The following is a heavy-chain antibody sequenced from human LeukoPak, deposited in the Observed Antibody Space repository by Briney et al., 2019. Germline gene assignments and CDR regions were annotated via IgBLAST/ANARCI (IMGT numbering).Heavy chain of an antibody. Sequence: ASVKVSCKVSGYTLTEFSMHWVRQAPGKGLEWRGGFDPEDGETIYAQKFQGRITMTEDTSTDTAYMELSSLRSEDTAVYYCATMDLWFGSLSYWGQGTLVTVSS. CDR1: GYTLTEFS. CDR2: FDPEDGET. V-gene: IGHV1-24*01. CDR3: ATMDLWFGSLSY. J-gene: IGHJ1*01. D-gene: IGHD3-10*01.